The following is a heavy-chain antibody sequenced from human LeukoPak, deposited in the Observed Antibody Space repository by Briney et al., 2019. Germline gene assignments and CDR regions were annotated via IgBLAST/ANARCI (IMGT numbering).Heavy chain of an antibody. CDR3: AKDSLD. CDR2: IWYDGSNR. V-gene: IGHV3-33*06. CDR1: GFTFSSYA. Sequence: PGGSLRLSCAASGFTFSSYAMHWVRQALGQGLEWVAVIWYDGSNRDYADSVKGRFTISRDNSKNTVYLQMNSLRAEDTAVYYCAKDSLDWGQGTLVTVSS. J-gene: IGHJ4*02.